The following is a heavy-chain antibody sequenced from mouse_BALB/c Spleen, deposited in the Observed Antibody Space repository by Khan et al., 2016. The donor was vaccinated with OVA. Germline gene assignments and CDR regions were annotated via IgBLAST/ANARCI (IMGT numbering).Heavy chain of an antibody. Sequence: EVQLQQPGAELVRPGALVKLSCKASGFNIKDYSMHWVKQGPEQGLEWIGWIDPENGETVYDPKFQGKASITANTSSNTAYLQLSSLTYEDTAVYYCTRSGYSAWFAYWGQGTPVTVSA. CDR1: GFNIKDYS. CDR3: TRSGYSAWFAY. J-gene: IGHJ3*01. V-gene: IGHV14-1*02. CDR2: IDPENGET.